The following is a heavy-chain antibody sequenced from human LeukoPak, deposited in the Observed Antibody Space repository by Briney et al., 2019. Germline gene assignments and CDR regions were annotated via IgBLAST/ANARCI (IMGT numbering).Heavy chain of an antibody. J-gene: IGHJ4*02. CDR3: ARFPRPSFPVPSAVYSGYGFDY. D-gene: IGHD5-12*01. Sequence: SETLSLTCAVYGGSFSGYYWSWIRQPPGKGLEWIGEINHSGSTNYNPSLKSRVTISVDTSKNQFSLKLSSVTAADTAVYYCARFPRPSFPVPSAVYSGYGFDYWGQGTLVTVSS. CDR2: INHSGST. CDR1: GGSFSGYY. V-gene: IGHV4-34*01.